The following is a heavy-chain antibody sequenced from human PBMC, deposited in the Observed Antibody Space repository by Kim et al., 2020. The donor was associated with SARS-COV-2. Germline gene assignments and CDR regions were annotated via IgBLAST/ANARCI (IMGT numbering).Heavy chain of an antibody. J-gene: IGHJ3*02. Sequence: GGSLRLSCAASGFTFSDSAMYWVRQASGKGLEWVGRIRSKANSYATAYDVSVKGRFIISRDDSKNTAYLQMNSLKTEDTAIYYCTRVPPYSNSWWDAFDIWGPRDNGHRLF. CDR2: IRSKANSYAT. CDR3: TRVPPYSNSWWDAFDI. D-gene: IGHD6-13*01. V-gene: IGHV3-73*01. CDR1: GFTFSDSA.